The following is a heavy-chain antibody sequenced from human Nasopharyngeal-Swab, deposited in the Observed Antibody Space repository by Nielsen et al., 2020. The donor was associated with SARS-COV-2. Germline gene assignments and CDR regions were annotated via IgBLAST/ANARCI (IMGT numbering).Heavy chain of an antibody. V-gene: IGHV3-7*04. J-gene: IGHJ4*02. D-gene: IGHD7-27*01. Sequence: GESLKISCAASGFNFRAYWMNWVRLTPMKRLEWVATVKQDGSAIYHVDSLKGRFTISRDNAKNSLYLQMNSLRAGDTAVYYCAREDWGKLDYWGQGTLVTVSS. CDR2: VKQDGSAI. CDR1: GFNFRAYW. CDR3: AREDWGKLDY.